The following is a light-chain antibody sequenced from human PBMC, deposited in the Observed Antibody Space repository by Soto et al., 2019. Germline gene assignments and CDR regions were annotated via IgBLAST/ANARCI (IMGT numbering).Light chain of an antibody. J-gene: IGKJ5*01. CDR2: GAS. V-gene: IGKV3-15*01. CDR3: QQYNNWTIT. CDR1: QSVADN. Sequence: VITQSPATLSVSTGERVTLSCRSSQSVADNLAWFQQKPGQGPRILIYGASTRETGIPARFSGSGSETDFTLTISSLRSEDSAVYHCQQYNNWTITFGQGTRLEIK.